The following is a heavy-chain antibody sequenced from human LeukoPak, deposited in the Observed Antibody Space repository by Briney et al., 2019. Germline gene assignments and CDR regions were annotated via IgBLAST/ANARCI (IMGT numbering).Heavy chain of an antibody. CDR2: ISGSGGST. CDR3: AKAGAAGTTTTYYFDY. Sequence: PGGSLRLSCGASGFTFSNYDMSWVRQAPGKGLEWVSGISGSGGSTYYADSVKGRFTISRDNSKNTLYLQMNSLRAEDTAVYYCAKAGAAGTTTTYYFDYWGQGTLVTVSS. J-gene: IGHJ4*02. D-gene: IGHD6-13*01. V-gene: IGHV3-23*01. CDR1: GFTFSNYD.